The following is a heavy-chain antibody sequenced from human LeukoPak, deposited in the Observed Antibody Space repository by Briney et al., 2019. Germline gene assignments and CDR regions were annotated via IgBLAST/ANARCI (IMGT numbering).Heavy chain of an antibody. D-gene: IGHD3-10*01. J-gene: IGHJ5*02. Sequence: GGSLRLSCAASGFIVSSDHMNWVRQAPGKGLEWVAVIYKGGNTFYADPVKGRFTISRDNSKNTVYLQTNSLRAEDTAVYYCVRAPGATWGQGTLVTVSS. CDR3: VRAPGAT. CDR2: IYKGGNT. V-gene: IGHV3-53*01. CDR1: GFIVSSDH.